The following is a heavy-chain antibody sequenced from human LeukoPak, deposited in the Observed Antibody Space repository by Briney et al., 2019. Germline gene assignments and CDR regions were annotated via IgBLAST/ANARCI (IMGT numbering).Heavy chain of an antibody. D-gene: IGHD2-21*02. V-gene: IGHV3-74*01. CDR2: INTDGRST. Sequence: GGSLRLSCAASGFTFSSYWMHWVRQAPGEGLVWVSHINTDGRSTNYADSVKGRFTISRDNAKNTLYLQMNSLRAEDTAVYYCATTKEYCGGDCRFDYWGQGTLVTVSS. J-gene: IGHJ4*02. CDR1: GFTFSSYW. CDR3: ATTKEYCGGDCRFDY.